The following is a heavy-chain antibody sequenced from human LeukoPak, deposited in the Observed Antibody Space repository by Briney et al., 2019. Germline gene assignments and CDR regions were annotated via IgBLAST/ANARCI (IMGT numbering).Heavy chain of an antibody. D-gene: IGHD2-21*01. V-gene: IGHV4-39*07. CDR1: GGSISSSSYY. CDR3: ARANVFLFDY. CDR2: IYYSGST. Sequence: PSETLSLTCTVSGGSISSSSYYWGWNRQPPGKGLEWIGSIYYSGSTYYNPSLKSRVTISVDTSKNQFSLKLSSVIAADTAVYYCARANVFLFDYWGQGILVTVSS. J-gene: IGHJ4*02.